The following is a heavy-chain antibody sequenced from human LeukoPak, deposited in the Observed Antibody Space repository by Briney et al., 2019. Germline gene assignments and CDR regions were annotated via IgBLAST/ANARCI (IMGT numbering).Heavy chain of an antibody. J-gene: IGHJ5*02. CDR2: ISSSGSTI. CDR3: ARDRRLNFYDSNTGWFDP. V-gene: IGHV3-48*03. D-gene: IGHD3-22*01. Sequence: GGSLRLSCAASGFTFSSYEMKWVRQAPGKGLEWVSYISSSGSTIYYADSVKGRFTISRDNAKNSLYLQMNSLRAEDTAVYYCARDRRLNFYDSNTGWFDPWGQGTLVTVSS. CDR1: GFTFSSYE.